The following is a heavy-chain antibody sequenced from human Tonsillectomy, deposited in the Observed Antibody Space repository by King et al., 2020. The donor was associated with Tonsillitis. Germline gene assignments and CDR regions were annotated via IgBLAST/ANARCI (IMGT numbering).Heavy chain of an antibody. Sequence: QLQESGPGLVKPSQTLSLTCAVSGGSISSGGYSWSWIRQPPGQGLEWIGYIDYSWSTYYNPSLKSRVTISVATSKNRFSLKLNSVPAADTAVYYCARVDNSGSFYYWGQGTLVTVSS. J-gene: IGHJ4*02. V-gene: IGHV4-30-4*07. CDR2: IDYSWST. D-gene: IGHD3-22*01. CDR3: ARVDNSGSFYY. CDR1: GGSISSGGYS.